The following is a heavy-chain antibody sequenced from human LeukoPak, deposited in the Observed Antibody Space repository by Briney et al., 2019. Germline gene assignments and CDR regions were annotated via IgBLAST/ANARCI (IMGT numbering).Heavy chain of an antibody. V-gene: IGHV6-1*01. CDR2: TYYRSKWYN. Sequence: SQTLSLTCAISGDSVSSNSAAWNWIRQSPSRGLEWLGRTYYRSKWYNDYAVSVESRITINPDTSKNQFSLQLDSVTPEDTAVYYCARGPGNWNWFDPWGQGTLVTVSS. D-gene: IGHD1-1*01. J-gene: IGHJ5*02. CDR3: ARGPGNWNWFDP. CDR1: GDSVSSNSAA.